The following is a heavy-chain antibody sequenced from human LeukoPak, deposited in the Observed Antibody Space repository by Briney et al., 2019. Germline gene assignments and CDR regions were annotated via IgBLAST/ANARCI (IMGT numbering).Heavy chain of an antibody. D-gene: IGHD6-19*01. Sequence: ASVKVSCKASGYTFTSYYMHWVRQAPGQGLEWMGWISAYNDNTNYAQKLQGRVTMTTDTSTSTAYMELRSLRSDDTAVYYCARDPYSSGWYGDCWGQGTLVTVSS. J-gene: IGHJ4*02. CDR1: GYTFTSYY. CDR2: ISAYNDNT. V-gene: IGHV1-18*04. CDR3: ARDPYSSGWYGDC.